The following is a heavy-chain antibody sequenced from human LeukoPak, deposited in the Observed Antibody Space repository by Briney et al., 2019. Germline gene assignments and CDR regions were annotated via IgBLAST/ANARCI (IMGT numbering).Heavy chain of an antibody. V-gene: IGHV4-38-2*02. J-gene: IGHJ5*02. Sequence: SETLSLTCTVSGYSIRSGYYWGWIRQPPGKGLEWIGSIYYSGSTYYNPSLKSRVTISVDTSKNQFSLKLSSVTAADTAVYYCASLGHSSGWYEFDPWGQGTLVTVSS. CDR1: GYSIRSGYY. CDR2: IYYSGST. D-gene: IGHD6-19*01. CDR3: ASLGHSSGWYEFDP.